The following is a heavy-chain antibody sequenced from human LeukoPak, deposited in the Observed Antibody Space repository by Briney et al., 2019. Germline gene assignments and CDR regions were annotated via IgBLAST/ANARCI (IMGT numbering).Heavy chain of an antibody. CDR2: ISYDGSNK. CDR3: AKDRRWGYSSSWHDTFDY. D-gene: IGHD6-13*01. Sequence: GGSLRLSCAATGFTFSSYGMHWVRQAPGKGLEWVAVISYDGSNKYYADSVKGRFTISRDNSKNTLYLQMNSLRAEDTAVYYCAKDRRWGYSSSWHDTFDYWGQGTLVTVSS. CDR1: GFTFSSYG. J-gene: IGHJ4*02. V-gene: IGHV3-30*18.